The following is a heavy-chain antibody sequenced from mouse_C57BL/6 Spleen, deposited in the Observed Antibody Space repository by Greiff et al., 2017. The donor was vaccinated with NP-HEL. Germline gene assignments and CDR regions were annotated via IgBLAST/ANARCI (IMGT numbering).Heavy chain of an antibody. Sequence: EVHLVESGGGLVQPGGSLSLSCAASGFTFTDYYMSWVRQPPGKALGWLGFIRNKANGYTTEYSASVQGRFTISRDNSQSILYLQMNALRAEDSATYYCARYKYPGAYWGQGTLVTVSA. J-gene: IGHJ3*01. CDR3: ARYKYPGAY. V-gene: IGHV7-3*01. CDR1: GFTFTDYY. CDR2: IRNKANGYTT. D-gene: IGHD2-10*02.